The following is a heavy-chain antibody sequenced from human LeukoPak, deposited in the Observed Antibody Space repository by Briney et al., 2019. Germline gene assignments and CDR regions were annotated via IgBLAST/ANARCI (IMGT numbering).Heavy chain of an antibody. Sequence: SETLSLTCTVSGGSISSYYWSWIRQPAGKGLEWIGRIYTSGSTNYNPSLKSRVTMSVDTSKNQFSLKLSSVTAADTAVYYCARVMAGIDYYYYMDVWGKGTTVTISS. CDR1: GGSISSYY. CDR3: ARVMAGIDYYYYMDV. CDR2: IYTSGST. J-gene: IGHJ6*03. D-gene: IGHD6-19*01. V-gene: IGHV4-4*07.